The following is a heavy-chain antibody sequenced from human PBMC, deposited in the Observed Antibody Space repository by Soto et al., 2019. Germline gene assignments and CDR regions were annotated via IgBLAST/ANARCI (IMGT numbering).Heavy chain of an antibody. CDR3: ARVAAAGRYYYYYGMDV. V-gene: IGHV1-69*13. D-gene: IGHD6-13*01. CDR1: GGTFSSYA. J-gene: IGHJ6*02. Sequence: RASVKVSCKASGGTFSSYAISWARQAPGQGLEWMGGIIPIFGTANYAQKFQGRVTITADESTSTAYMELSSLRSEDTAVYYCARVAAAGRYYYYYGMDVWGQGTTVTVSS. CDR2: IIPIFGTA.